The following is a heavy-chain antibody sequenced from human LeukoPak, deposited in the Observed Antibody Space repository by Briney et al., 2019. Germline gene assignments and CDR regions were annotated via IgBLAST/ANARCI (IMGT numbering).Heavy chain of an antibody. CDR2: ISAYNGNT. V-gene: IGHV1-18*04. D-gene: IGHD3-10*01. CDR1: GYTFTSYG. J-gene: IGHJ6*04. Sequence: GASVKVSCTASGYTFTSYGISWVRQAPGQGLEWMGWISAYNGNTNYAQKPQGRVTMTTDTSTSTAYMELRSLRSDDTAVYYCARDKYGIGASYYGSGSYSEYYYYYGMDVWGKGTTVTVSS. CDR3: ARDKYGIGASYYGSGSYSEYYYYYGMDV.